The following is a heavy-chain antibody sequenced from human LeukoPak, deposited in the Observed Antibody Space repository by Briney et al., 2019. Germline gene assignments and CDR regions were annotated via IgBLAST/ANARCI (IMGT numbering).Heavy chain of an antibody. D-gene: IGHD3-16*01. CDR2: ISYDGSNK. Sequence: GALRLSCAASGFTFSSYGMHWVRQAPGKGLEWVAVISYDGSNKYYADSVKGRFTISRDNSKNSLYLQMNSLRDEDTAVYYCARDLRRITFGGGNFFDYWGQGTLVTVSS. J-gene: IGHJ4*02. CDR1: GFTFSSYG. V-gene: IGHV3-30*03. CDR3: ARDLRRITFGGGNFFDY.